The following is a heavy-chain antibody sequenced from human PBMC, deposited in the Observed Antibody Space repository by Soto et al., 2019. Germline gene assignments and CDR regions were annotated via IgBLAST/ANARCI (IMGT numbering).Heavy chain of an antibody. D-gene: IGHD6-19*01. J-gene: IGHJ4*02. CDR1: GGSISSSSYY. Sequence: QLQLQESGPGLVKPSETLSLTCTVSGGSISSSSYYWGWIRQPPGKGLEWIGSIYYSGSTYYNPSPKSPVTISVDTSKTQSSLKLSSVTAADTAVYYCARSAVAGIDYWGQGTLVTVSS. CDR2: IYYSGST. CDR3: ARSAVAGIDY. V-gene: IGHV4-39*01.